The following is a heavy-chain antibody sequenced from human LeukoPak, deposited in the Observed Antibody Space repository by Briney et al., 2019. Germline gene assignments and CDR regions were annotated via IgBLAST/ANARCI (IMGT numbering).Heavy chain of an antibody. V-gene: IGHV3-23*01. Sequence: GGSLRLSCAASGFTFSSYAMSWVRQTPGKGLEWVSTIPDGSSNTYYADSVKGRFTISRDNSKNTLYLQMNSLGAEDTAVYYCAKWLRVATTYFDYWGQGALVTVSS. D-gene: IGHD5-24*01. J-gene: IGHJ4*02. CDR3: AKWLRVATTYFDY. CDR2: IPDGSSNT. CDR1: GFTFSSYA.